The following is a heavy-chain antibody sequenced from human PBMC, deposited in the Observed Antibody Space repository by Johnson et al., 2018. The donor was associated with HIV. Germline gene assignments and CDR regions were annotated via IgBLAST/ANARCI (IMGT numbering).Heavy chain of an antibody. V-gene: IGHV3-30*18. CDR3: AKQYFGSGGSVHAFDI. Sequence: VKLLESGGGVVQPGRSLRLSCAASGFTFSSYGMHWVRQAPGKGLEWVAMISYDGSNKYYADSVKGRFTISRDNSKNTLYLQMNSLRPEDTAVYSCAKQYFGSGGSVHAFDIWGQGTLVTVSS. J-gene: IGHJ3*02. CDR2: ISYDGSNK. D-gene: IGHD3-10*01. CDR1: GFTFSSYG.